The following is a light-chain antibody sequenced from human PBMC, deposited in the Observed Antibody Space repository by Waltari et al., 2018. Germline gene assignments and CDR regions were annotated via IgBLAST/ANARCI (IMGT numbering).Light chain of an antibody. CDR1: SSDVGSYNL. J-gene: IGLJ2*01. CDR3: CSYAGSSTFV. CDR2: EVS. Sequence: QSALTQPASVSGSPGPSITIPCTGTSSDVGSYNLVPWYQQHPGKAPKLMIYEVSKRPSGVSNRFSGSKSGNTASLTISGLQAEDEADYYCCSYAGSSTFVFGGGTKLTVL. V-gene: IGLV2-23*02.